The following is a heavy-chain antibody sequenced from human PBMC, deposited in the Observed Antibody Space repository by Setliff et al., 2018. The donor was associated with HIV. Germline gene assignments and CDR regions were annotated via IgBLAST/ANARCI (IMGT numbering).Heavy chain of an antibody. Sequence: GASVKVCCKASGYTFTTSAISWVRQAPGQELQWMGWSHTYNGNVNYARKFRGRVTMTTDASTNTAFMELSNLRSDDTAIYYCAREFSWSAFYFDSWGQGTQVTVSS. CDR3: AREFSWSAFYFDS. CDR1: GYTFTTSA. D-gene: IGHD2-8*02. CDR2: SHTYNGNV. V-gene: IGHV1-18*01. J-gene: IGHJ4*02.